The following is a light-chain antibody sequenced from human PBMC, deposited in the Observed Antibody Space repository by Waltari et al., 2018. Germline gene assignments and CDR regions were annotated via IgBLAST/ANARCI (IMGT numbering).Light chain of an antibody. CDR3: CSYAGSLTWV. J-gene: IGLJ3*02. V-gene: IGLV2-11*01. CDR1: SSDVGSYNY. CDR2: EVT. Sequence: QSALTQPRSVSGSPGQSVTFSCTGTSSDVGSYNYVSWYQPYPGKAPNPFIYEVTRRPTGFPARFSGSKSANTASLTISGLQADDEADYYCCSYAGSLTWVFGGGTKLTVL.